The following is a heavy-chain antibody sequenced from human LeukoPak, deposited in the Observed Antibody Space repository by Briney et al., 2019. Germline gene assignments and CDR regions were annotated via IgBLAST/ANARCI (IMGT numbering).Heavy chain of an antibody. J-gene: IGHJ4*02. CDR2: INPSGGST. CDR3: ARGQSYYDILTGNGERYYFDY. CDR1: GYTFTSYY. Sequence: ASVKVSCKASGYTFTSYYMHWVRQAPGQGLEWMGIINPSGGSTSYAQKFQGRVTMTRDTSTSTVYMELSSLRSDDTAVYYCARGQSYYDILTGNGERYYFDYWGQGTLVTVSS. V-gene: IGHV1-46*01. D-gene: IGHD3-9*01.